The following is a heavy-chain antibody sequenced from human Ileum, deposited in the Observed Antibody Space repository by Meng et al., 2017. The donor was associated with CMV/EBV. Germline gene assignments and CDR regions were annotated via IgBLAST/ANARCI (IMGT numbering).Heavy chain of an antibody. CDR2: IRYSGNDE. D-gene: IGHD1-1*01. V-gene: IGHV3-30*02. Sequence: GESLKISCAASGFSFASYGLHWVRQAPGNGLEWVAFIRYSGNDEDYSDSLKGRFTVSRDNSENTSYLQMNSLRPEDTAVYYCAILLPSPHDFDPWGPGTLVTVSS. CDR1: GFSFASYG. J-gene: IGHJ5*02. CDR3: AILLPSPHDFDP.